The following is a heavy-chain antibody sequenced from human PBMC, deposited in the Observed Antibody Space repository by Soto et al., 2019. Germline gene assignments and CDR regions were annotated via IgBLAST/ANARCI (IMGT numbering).Heavy chain of an antibody. CDR1: GYSFTSYG. J-gene: IGHJ4*02. D-gene: IGHD4-4*01. V-gene: IGHV5-51*01. Sequence: PGESLKISCEGSGYSFTSYGIGWVRQMPGKGLEWMGIIYPGDSDTRYSPSFQGQVTISADKSISTAYLQWNSLKASDTAMYYCTRQVPYSLGPQPDCWGQGTLVTVSS. CDR3: TRQVPYSLGPQPDC. CDR2: IYPGDSDT.